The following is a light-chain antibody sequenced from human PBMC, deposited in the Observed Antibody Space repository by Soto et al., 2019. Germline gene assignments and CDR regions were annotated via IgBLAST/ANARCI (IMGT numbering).Light chain of an antibody. V-gene: IGKV3-11*01. CDR3: QQRSTWPT. J-gene: IGKJ5*01. CDR2: DAS. Sequence: PGQRATLSCRASESVDFHLAWYQQKPGQAPRLLIYDASVRATGTPARFSGSGSGTAFTLTISSLEPEDFALYYCQQRSTWPTFGQGTRLEIK. CDR1: ESVDFH.